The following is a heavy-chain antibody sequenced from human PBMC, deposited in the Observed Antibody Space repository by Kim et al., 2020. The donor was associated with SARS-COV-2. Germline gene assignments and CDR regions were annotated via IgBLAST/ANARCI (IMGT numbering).Heavy chain of an antibody. CDR2: ISYDGSNK. CDR3: AKGARGSYYYGMDV. Sequence: GGSLRLSCAASGFTFSSYGMHWVRQAPGKGLEWVAVISYDGSNKYYADSVKGRFTISRDNSKNTLYLQMNSPRAEDTAVYYCAKGARGSYYYGMDVWGQGTTVTVSS. V-gene: IGHV3-30*18. J-gene: IGHJ6*02. D-gene: IGHD3-16*01. CDR1: GFTFSSYG.